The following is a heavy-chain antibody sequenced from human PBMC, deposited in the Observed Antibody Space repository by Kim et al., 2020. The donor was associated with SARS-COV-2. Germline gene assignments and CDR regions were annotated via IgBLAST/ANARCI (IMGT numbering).Heavy chain of an antibody. J-gene: IGHJ4*02. Sequence: GTPAHADTGKGRFPISRDNAKNTMYLQMNSLRAGDTAVYYCANPRGGVTDFWGQGTLVTVSS. V-gene: IGHV3-23*01. CDR3: ANPRGGVTDF. CDR2: GTP. D-gene: IGHD2-21*02.